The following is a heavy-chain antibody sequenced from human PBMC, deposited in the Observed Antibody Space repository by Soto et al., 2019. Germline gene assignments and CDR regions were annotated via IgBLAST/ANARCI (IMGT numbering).Heavy chain of an antibody. D-gene: IGHD3-3*01. CDR1: GGTFSSYA. J-gene: IGHJ1*01. CDR2: IIPIFGTA. Sequence: SVKVSCKASGGTFSSYAISWVRQAPGQGLEWMGGIIPIFGTANYAQKFQGRVTITADESTSTAYMELSSLRSEDTAVYYCASYNFCVGIIRHPSTYTLVPCTTLFRSSVQ. CDR3: ASYNFCVGIIRHPSTYTLVPCTTLFRSSVQ. V-gene: IGHV1-69*13.